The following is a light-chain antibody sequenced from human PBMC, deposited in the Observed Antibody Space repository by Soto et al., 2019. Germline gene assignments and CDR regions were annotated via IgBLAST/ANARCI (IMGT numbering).Light chain of an antibody. CDR2: EGF. CDR3: CSYAGRSTWDVV. Sequence: SVLTQPASVSGSPGQSITISCTGTSSDVGGSGLVSWYQFHPGKAPKLLIFEGFKRPSGVSNRFSGSKSGSTASLTISGLQAEDEADYYCCSYAGRSTWDVVFGGGTQLTVL. CDR1: SSDVGGSGL. J-gene: IGLJ2*01. V-gene: IGLV2-23*01.